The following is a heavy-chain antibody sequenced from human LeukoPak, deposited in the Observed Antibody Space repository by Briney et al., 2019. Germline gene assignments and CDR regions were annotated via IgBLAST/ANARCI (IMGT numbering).Heavy chain of an antibody. CDR2: IYTSGST. V-gene: IGHV4-4*09. CDR1: GGSISSYY. CDR3: ARQYTLRYFDWLLDP. J-gene: IGHJ5*02. Sequence: TSETLSLTCTVSGGSISSYYWSWIRQPPGKGLEWIGYIYTSGSTNYNPSLKSRVTISVDTSKNQFSLKLSSVTAADKAVYYCARQYTLRYFDWLLDPWGQGTLVTVSS. D-gene: IGHD3-9*01.